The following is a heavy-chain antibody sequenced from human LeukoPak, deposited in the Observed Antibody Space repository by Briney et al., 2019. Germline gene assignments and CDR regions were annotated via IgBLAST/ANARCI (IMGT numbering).Heavy chain of an antibody. J-gene: IGHJ3*02. CDR1: GGSFSGYY. Sequence: SETLSLTCAGYGGSFSGYYWRWIRRPPGKGLEWIGEINHSGSTNYNPSLKSRVTISVDTSKNQFSLKLSSVTAADTAVYYCARAVVVTASDAFDIWGQGTMVTVSS. CDR3: ARAVVVTASDAFDI. V-gene: IGHV4-34*01. D-gene: IGHD2-21*02. CDR2: INHSGST.